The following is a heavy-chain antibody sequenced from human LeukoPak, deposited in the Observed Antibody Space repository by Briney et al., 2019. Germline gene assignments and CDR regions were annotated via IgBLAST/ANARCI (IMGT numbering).Heavy chain of an antibody. CDR1: GYTFTSYG. CDR3: ARDLPDTALGAGAFDI. J-gene: IGHJ3*02. CDR2: ISAYNGNT. D-gene: IGHD5-18*01. Sequence: ASVKVSCKASGYTFTSYGISWVRQAPGQGLEWMGWISAYNGNTNYAQKLQGRVTMTTDTSTSTAYMELRSLRSDDTAVYYCARDLPDTALGAGAFDIWGQGTMVTVSS. V-gene: IGHV1-18*01.